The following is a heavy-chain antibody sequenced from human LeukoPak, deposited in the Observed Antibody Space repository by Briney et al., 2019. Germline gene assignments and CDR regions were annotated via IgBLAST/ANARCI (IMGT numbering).Heavy chain of an antibody. V-gene: IGHV3-30*02. D-gene: IGHD2-15*01. CDR1: GFTFSNYD. Sequence: GGSLRLSCAAPGFTFSNYDMHWVRQAPGKGLEWVAFIQYSGSKKYYVDSVEGRFTISRDNSKNTLSVQMNSLRTEDTAAYYCAKGGRHGHSSYERGYFDFWGQGALVTVSS. J-gene: IGHJ4*02. CDR2: IQYSGSKK. CDR3: AKGGRHGHSSYERGYFDF.